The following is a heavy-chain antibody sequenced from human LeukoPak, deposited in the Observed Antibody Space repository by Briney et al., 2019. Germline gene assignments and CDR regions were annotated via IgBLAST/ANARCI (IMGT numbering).Heavy chain of an antibody. CDR2: IYYSGST. V-gene: IGHV4-59*08. CDR3: ASRRDGYNSAFDV. Sequence: ETLSLTCIVSGGSISRYYWSWIRQPPGKGLEWIGYIYYSGSTNYNPSLKSRLTISIDTSKNQFSLKLSSVTAADTAVYYCASRRDGYNSAFDVWGQGAMVTVSS. CDR1: GGSISRYY. J-gene: IGHJ3*01. D-gene: IGHD5-24*01.